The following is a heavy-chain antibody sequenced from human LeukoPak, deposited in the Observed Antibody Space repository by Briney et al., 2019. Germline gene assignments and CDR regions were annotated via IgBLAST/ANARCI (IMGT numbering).Heavy chain of an antibody. CDR2: ISPRGGGT. CDR3: AKDKYDILTGYYPTGGYFDY. J-gene: IGHJ4*02. CDR1: GFTISNHG. Sequence: GGSLRLSCAASGFTISNHGMNWVRQAPGKGLEWLSGISPRGGGTYYADSVKGRFTISRDNSKNTLYLQMNSLGAEDTAVYYCAKDKYDILTGYYPTGGYFDYWGQGTLVTVSS. D-gene: IGHD3-9*01. V-gene: IGHV3-23*01.